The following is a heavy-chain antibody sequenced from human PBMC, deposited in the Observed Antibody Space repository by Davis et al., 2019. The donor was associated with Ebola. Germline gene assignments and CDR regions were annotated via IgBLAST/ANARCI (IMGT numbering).Heavy chain of an antibody. Sequence: PGGSLRLSCAASGFTFSSYEMNWVRQAPGKGLEWVSYISSSGITIYYADSVKGRFTISRDNAKNSLYLQMNNRRAEDTAVYYCAREGYGDHGHFDYWGQGTLVTVSS. V-gene: IGHV3-48*03. CDR1: GFTFSSYE. CDR3: AREGYGDHGHFDY. CDR2: ISSSGITI. J-gene: IGHJ4*02. D-gene: IGHD4-17*01.